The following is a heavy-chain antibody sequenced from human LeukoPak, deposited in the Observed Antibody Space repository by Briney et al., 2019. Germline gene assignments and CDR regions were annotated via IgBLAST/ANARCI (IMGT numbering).Heavy chain of an antibody. D-gene: IGHD3-22*01. CDR3: ARHEDYYDSSGYLLDY. CDR2: IYYSGST. CDR1: GGSISSYY. Sequence: PSETLSLTCTVSGGSISSYYWSWIRQPPGKGLEWIGYIYYSGSTNYNPSLKSRVTISVDTSKNQFSLKLSSVTAADTAVYYCARHEDYYDSSGYLLDYWGQGTLVTVSS. V-gene: IGHV4-59*08. J-gene: IGHJ4*02.